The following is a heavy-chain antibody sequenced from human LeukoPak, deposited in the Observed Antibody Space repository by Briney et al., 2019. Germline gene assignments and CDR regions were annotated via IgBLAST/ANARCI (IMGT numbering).Heavy chain of an antibody. CDR3: AKDTTPPKAGFDP. Sequence: GGSLRLSCAASGFTFSSYGMHWVRQAPGKGLEWVAFIRYDGSNKYYADSVKGRFTISRDNSKHMLYLQMNSLRAEDTSIYFCAKDTTPPKAGFDPWGQGTLVTVSS. D-gene: IGHD1-14*01. J-gene: IGHJ5*02. CDR2: IRYDGSNK. CDR1: GFTFSSYG. V-gene: IGHV3-30*02.